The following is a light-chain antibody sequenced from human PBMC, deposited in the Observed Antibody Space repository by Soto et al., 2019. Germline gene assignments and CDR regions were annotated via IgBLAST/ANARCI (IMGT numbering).Light chain of an antibody. V-gene: IGKV2-28*01. CDR1: QSLLHSNGYNY. CDR2: LGS. CDR3: RQYGRSLGFA. J-gene: IGKJ4*01. Sequence: DIVMTQSPLSLPVTPGEPASISCRSSQSLLHSNGYNYLDWYLQKPGQSPQLLIYLGSNRASGVPDRFSGSGSGTDFTLKISRVEAEDFAVHYCRQYGRSLGFAFGGGTKVDIK.